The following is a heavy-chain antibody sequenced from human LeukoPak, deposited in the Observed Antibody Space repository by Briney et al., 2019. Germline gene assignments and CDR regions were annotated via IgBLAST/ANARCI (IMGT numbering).Heavy chain of an antibody. CDR2: IYHSGST. CDR3: ARGSVLLWFGELLNFFDY. D-gene: IGHD3-10*01. Sequence: PSGTLSLTCAVSGGSISSSNWWSWVRQPPGKGLEWIGEIYHSGSTNYNPSLKSRVTISVDTSKNQFSLKLSSVTAADTAVYYCARGSVLLWFGELLNFFDYWGQGTLVTVSS. CDR1: GGSISSSNW. J-gene: IGHJ4*02. V-gene: IGHV4-4*02.